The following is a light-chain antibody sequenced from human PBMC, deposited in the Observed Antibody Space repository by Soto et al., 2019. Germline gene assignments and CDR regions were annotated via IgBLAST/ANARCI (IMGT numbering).Light chain of an antibody. Sequence: EIVLTRSPGTLSLSPGERATLSCRATQSVTITNLAWYQQKPGQAPRLLIYGASTRATGIPARFSGSGSGTEFTLTINSLQSEDFAVYYCQQYNNWPPGTFGQGTKVDIK. V-gene: IGKV3-15*01. CDR1: QSVTITN. J-gene: IGKJ1*01. CDR3: QQYNNWPPGT. CDR2: GAS.